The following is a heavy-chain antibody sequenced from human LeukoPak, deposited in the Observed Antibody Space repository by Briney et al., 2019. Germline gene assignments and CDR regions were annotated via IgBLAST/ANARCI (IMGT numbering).Heavy chain of an antibody. Sequence: GGSLRLSCSASGFTFSSYSMNWVRQAPGKGLEWVSYISSSSSTIYYADSVKGRFTISRDNAKNSLYLQMNSLRVEDTAVFYCARAGGFAFYDSPAKDAFDIWGQGTMVTVSS. J-gene: IGHJ3*02. CDR2: ISSSSSTI. V-gene: IGHV3-48*04. D-gene: IGHD3-22*01. CDR1: GFTFSSYS. CDR3: ARAGGFAFYDSPAKDAFDI.